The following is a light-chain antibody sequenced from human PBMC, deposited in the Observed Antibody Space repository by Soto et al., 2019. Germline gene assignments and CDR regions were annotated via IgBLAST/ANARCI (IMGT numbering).Light chain of an antibody. V-gene: IGKV1-12*01. J-gene: IGKJ1*01. CDR3: QQYNTCLTWT. CDR1: QGISSW. CDR2: GAS. Sequence: DIQLTQSPSSVSASVGDKVTITCRASQGISSWLAWYQHKPGRAPKLLIFGASTLQSGVPSRFSGSGSGTQFTLTISSLQPEDAATYYCQQYNTCLTWTFGQGTKVDI.